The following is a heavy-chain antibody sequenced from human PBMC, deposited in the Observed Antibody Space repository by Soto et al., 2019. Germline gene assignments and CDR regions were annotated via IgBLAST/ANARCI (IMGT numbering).Heavy chain of an antibody. V-gene: IGHV3-33*08. CDR3: ARRQISPPTRGAASARGGMDV. Sequence: GGSLRLSCAASGFTFSNYAMNRVRQAPGKGLEWVAVIWNDGNGYYYANSVKGRFTISRDNSKNTVYLQMSSLRAEDTAVYYCARRQISPPTRGAASARGGMDVWGQGTTVTVSS. CDR1: GFTFSNYA. CDR2: IWNDGNGY. J-gene: IGHJ6*02. D-gene: IGHD6-13*01.